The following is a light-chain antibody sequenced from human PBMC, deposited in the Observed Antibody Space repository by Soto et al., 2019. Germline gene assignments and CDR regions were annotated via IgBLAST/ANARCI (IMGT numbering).Light chain of an antibody. V-gene: IGLV2-14*01. Sequence: QSALTQPASVSGSPGQSITISCTGTSSDVGGYNYVSWYQQHPGKAPKLMIYDVSNRPSGVSNRFSGSKSGNTASLTISGLQAEEEADYYCSSYRSRSTLGVFGGGTKITVL. CDR3: SSYRSRSTLGV. CDR1: SSDVGGYNY. CDR2: DVS. J-gene: IGLJ2*01.